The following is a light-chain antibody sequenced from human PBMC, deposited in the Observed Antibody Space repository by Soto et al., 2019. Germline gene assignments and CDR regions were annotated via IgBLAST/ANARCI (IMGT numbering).Light chain of an antibody. CDR3: QQTFSPPSIT. CDR2: DVS. CDR1: QSIGDS. V-gene: IGKV1-5*01. Sequence: DIPMTQSPSTLSASVGDRVTITCRASQSIGDSLAWYQQKPGKAPYLLISDVSSLERGVPSRFSGSGSGTEFTLTISSMQPDDFATYYCQQTFSPPSITFGQGTRLGI. J-gene: IGKJ5*01.